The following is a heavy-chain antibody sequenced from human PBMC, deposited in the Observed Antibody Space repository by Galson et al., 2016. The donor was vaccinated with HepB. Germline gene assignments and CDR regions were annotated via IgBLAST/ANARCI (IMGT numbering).Heavy chain of an antibody. J-gene: IGHJ4*02. CDR1: GGSVTSSLYY. D-gene: IGHD3-10*01. Sequence: SETLSLTCTVSGGSVTSSLYYWGWVRQPPGKGLEWIGTGFYDGSTYYSPSLKNRVTISFDTSTNQFSLQLNSVTAADTAVYFCARHGDYYGSGSYTRFDYRGQGTLVTVSS. V-gene: IGHV4-39*01. CDR3: ARHGDYYGSGSYTRFDY. CDR2: GFYDGST.